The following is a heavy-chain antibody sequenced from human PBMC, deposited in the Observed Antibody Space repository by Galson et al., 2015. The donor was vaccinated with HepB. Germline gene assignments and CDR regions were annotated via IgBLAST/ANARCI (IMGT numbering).Heavy chain of an antibody. Sequence: SVKVSCKASGGTFSSYAISWVRQAPGQGLEWMGGIIPIFGTANYAQKFQGRVTITADESTSTAYMELSSLRSEDTAVYYCARSGVPAAINWFDPWGQGTLVTVSS. CDR3: ARSGVPAAINWFDP. CDR1: GGTFSSYA. CDR2: IIPIFGTA. V-gene: IGHV1-69*13. J-gene: IGHJ5*02. D-gene: IGHD2-2*02.